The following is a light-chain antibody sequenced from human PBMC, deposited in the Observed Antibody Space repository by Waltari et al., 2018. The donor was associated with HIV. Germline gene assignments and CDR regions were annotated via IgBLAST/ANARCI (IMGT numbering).Light chain of an antibody. CDR2: GNN. Sequence: QSVLTQPPSVSGAPGQRVTISCTGSSSNIGAGYDVHWYQQLPGTAPKLLIYGNNNRPSGSPDRFPGSKSGTSASLAITGLQAEDEADYYCQSYDSSLSGWVFGGGTKLTVL. V-gene: IGLV1-40*01. CDR3: QSYDSSLSGWV. J-gene: IGLJ3*02. CDR1: SSNIGAGYD.